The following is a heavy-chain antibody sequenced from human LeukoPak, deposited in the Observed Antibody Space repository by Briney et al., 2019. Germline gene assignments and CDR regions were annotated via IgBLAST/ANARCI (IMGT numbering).Heavy chain of an antibody. CDR2: IYYSGST. Sequence: SETLSLICTVSGGSISGYYWSWIRQPPGKGLEWIGYIYYSGSTNYNPSLKSRVTISVDTSKNQFSLKLSSVTAADTAVYYCASYDSSGYFDYWGQGTLVTVSS. J-gene: IGHJ4*02. D-gene: IGHD3-22*01. V-gene: IGHV4-59*08. CDR3: ASYDSSGYFDY. CDR1: GGSISGYY.